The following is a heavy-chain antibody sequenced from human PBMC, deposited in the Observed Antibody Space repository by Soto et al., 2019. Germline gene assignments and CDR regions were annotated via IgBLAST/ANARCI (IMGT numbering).Heavy chain of an antibody. J-gene: IGHJ5*02. CDR1: GGSISSYY. D-gene: IGHD1-1*01. V-gene: IGHV4-59*01. CDR3: ARADWNDVGYEGGCWFDP. Sequence: PSERLSLTCAVSGGSISSYYWSWIRQPPGKGLEWIGYIYYSGSTNYNPSLKSRVTISVDTSKNQFSLKLSSVTAADTAVYYCARADWNDVGYEGGCWFDPWGQGTLVTVSS. CDR2: IYYSGST.